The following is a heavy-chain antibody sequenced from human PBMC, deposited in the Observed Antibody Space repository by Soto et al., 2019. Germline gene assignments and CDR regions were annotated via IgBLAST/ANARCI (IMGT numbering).Heavy chain of an antibody. V-gene: IGHV1-18*01. Sequence: HVQLVQSGAEVKKPGASVKVSCKASGYTFTDFGIGWVRQAPGQGLEWVGWIVAFNGNTDYAQKFQGRVTMTADPPTSTAYMALRSLRSDETDPYSGLRLGDSFGYRGSYAVDHWGQGTLVTVSS. CDR2: IVAFNGNT. CDR1: GYTFTDFG. J-gene: IGHJ4*02. CDR3: LRLGDSFGYRGSYAVDH. D-gene: IGHD1-26*01.